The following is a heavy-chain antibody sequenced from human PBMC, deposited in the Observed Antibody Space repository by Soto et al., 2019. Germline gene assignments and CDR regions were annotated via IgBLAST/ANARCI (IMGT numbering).Heavy chain of an antibody. V-gene: IGHV3-30*18. CDR1: GFTFSNYG. D-gene: IGHD3-22*01. CDR3: AKGLIIVISRDWLDP. CDR2: ISEDGGEK. J-gene: IGHJ5*02. Sequence: QVQLVESGGGVVQPGRSLRLSCAASGFTFSNYGMHWVRQAPGEGLEWLAVISEDGGEKYYADSVKGRFTISRDNSKNTLYLQMNSLRTEDTAMYYCAKGLIIVISRDWLDPWGQGTLVTVSS.